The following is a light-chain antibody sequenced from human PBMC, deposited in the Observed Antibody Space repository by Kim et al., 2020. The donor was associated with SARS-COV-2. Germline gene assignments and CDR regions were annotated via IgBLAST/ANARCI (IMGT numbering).Light chain of an antibody. CDR1: QSVTSSY. Sequence: PGERATLSCRASQSVTSSYLAWYQQKPGQAPRLLIYGASTRATDISARFSGSGSGTEFTLTIRSLQSEDLAVYYCQQYNDWPLLTFGGGTKVDIK. CDR3: QQYNDWPLLT. V-gene: IGKV3-15*01. J-gene: IGKJ4*01. CDR2: GAS.